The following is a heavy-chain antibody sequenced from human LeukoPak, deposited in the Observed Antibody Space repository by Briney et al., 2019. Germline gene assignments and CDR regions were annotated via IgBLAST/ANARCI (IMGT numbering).Heavy chain of an antibody. D-gene: IGHD6-13*01. J-gene: IGHJ4*02. Sequence: EASVKVSCKASGGTFSSYAISWVRQAPGQGLEWMGGIIPIFGTANYAQKFQGRVTITTDESTSTAYMELSSLRSEDTAVYYCARQHSSSWYSLYYFDYWGQGTLVTVSS. CDR2: IIPIFGTA. CDR3: ARQHSSSWYSLYYFDY. CDR1: GGTFSSYA. V-gene: IGHV1-69*05.